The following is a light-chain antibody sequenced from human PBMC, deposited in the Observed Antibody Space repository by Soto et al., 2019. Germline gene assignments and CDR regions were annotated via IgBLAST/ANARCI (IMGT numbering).Light chain of an antibody. J-gene: IGKJ4*01. CDR2: AAS. CDR1: QGISIY. V-gene: IGKV1-27*01. CDR3: QKYNRAPLLT. Sequence: DIQMTQSPSSLSASVGDRFTITCRARQGISIYLAWYQQKPGKVPKLLIYAASTLQSGVPSRFSGSGSGTDFTLTIISLLPEDVATSYCQKYNRAPLLTFGGGTKVEIK.